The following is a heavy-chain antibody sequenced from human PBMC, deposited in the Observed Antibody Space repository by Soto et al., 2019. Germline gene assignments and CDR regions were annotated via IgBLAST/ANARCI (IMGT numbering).Heavy chain of an antibody. J-gene: IGHJ5*02. CDR2: IIPIFGTA. CDR3: ARDRIQAYWFVWWFDP. Sequence: QVQLVQSGAEVKKPGSSVKVSCKASGGTFSSYAISWVRQAPGQGLEWMGGIIPIFGTANYAQKFQGRVTITADESTSTAYMELSRLGSEDTAVYYCARDRIQAYWFVWWFDPWGQGTLVTVSS. CDR1: GGTFSSYA. V-gene: IGHV1-69*12. D-gene: IGHD5-18*01.